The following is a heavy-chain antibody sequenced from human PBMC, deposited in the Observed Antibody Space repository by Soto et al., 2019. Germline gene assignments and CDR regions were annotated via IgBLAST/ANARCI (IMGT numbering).Heavy chain of an antibody. Sequence: SWVRQAPGKGLEWVSAISGSGGSTYYADSVKGRFTISRDNSKNTLYLQMNSLRAEDTAVYYCAKNIRQAYYGSGSYGEEAFDIWGQGTMVTVSS. CDR3: AKNIRQAYYGSGSYGEEAFDI. D-gene: IGHD3-10*01. J-gene: IGHJ3*02. V-gene: IGHV3-23*01. CDR2: ISGSGGST.